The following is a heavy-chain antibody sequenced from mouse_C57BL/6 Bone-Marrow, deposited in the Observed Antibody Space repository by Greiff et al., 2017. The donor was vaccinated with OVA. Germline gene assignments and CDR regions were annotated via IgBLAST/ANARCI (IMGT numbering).Heavy chain of an antibody. V-gene: IGHV5-4*01. D-gene: IGHD1-1*01. CDR1: GFTFSSYA. Sequence: DVMLVESGGGLVKPGGSLKLSCAASGFTFSSYAMSWVRQTPEKRLEWVATISDGGSYTYYPDNVKGRFTISRDNAKNNLYLQMSHLKSEDTAMYYCARDYYGSSYDPYGYFDVWGTGTTVTVSS. J-gene: IGHJ1*03. CDR2: ISDGGSYT. CDR3: ARDYYGSSYDPYGYFDV.